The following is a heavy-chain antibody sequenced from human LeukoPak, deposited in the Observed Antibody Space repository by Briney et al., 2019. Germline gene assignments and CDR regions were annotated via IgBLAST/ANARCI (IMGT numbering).Heavy chain of an antibody. J-gene: IGHJ4*02. D-gene: IGHD6-19*01. CDR1: GGSISSSNW. CDR2: IYHSGST. CDR3: ARNSPSGWSYDY. V-gene: IGHV4-4*02. Sequence: SETLSFTCAVSGGSISSSNWWSWVRQPPGKGLEWIGEIYHSGSTNYNPSLKSRVTISVDKSKNQFSLKLSSVTAADTAVYYCARNSPSGWSYDYWGQGTLVTVSS.